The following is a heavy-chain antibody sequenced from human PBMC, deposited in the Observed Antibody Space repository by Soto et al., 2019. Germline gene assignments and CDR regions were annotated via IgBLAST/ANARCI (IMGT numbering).Heavy chain of an antibody. CDR1: GFTLDAYA. D-gene: IGHD3-22*01. CDR3: TKDSTYYYESSNYRFYDLDV. CDR2: ISWNSDSI. Sequence: EVQLVESGGGLVQPGRSLRLSCAVSGFTLDAYAMHWVRQAPGKGLEWVSAISWNSDSIGYADSVKGRFTIYRANVKKSLFVQMDSLIIEYTALYYCTKDSTYYYESSNYRFYDLDVWGQGTTVTVSS. J-gene: IGHJ6*02. V-gene: IGHV3-9*01.